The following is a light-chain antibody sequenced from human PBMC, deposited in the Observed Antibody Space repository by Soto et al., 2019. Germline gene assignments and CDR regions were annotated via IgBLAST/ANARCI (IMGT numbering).Light chain of an antibody. CDR3: QQYTTYTGT. CDR1: QSISTW. V-gene: IGKV1-5*03. Sequence: DIQMTQSPSTLSASVGDRVTITCRASQSISTWLAWYQQKPGTAPKLLIYRAYNLESGVPSRFSGSGSGTEFTLTISSLQPDDFATYYCQQYTTYTGTFGPGTKVHIK. CDR2: RAY. J-gene: IGKJ3*01.